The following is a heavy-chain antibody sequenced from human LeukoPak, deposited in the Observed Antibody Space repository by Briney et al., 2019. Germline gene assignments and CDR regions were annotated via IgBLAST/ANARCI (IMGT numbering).Heavy chain of an antibody. CDR2: IIPILGIA. CDR1: GGTFSSYA. D-gene: IGHD3-22*01. Sequence: ASVKVSCKASGGTFSSYAISWVRQAPGQGLEWMGRIIPILGIANYAQKFQGRVTITADKSTSTAYMELSSLRSEDTAAYYCATVLYYYDSSGYFPYWGQGTLVTVSS. V-gene: IGHV1-69*04. J-gene: IGHJ4*02. CDR3: ATVLYYYDSSGYFPY.